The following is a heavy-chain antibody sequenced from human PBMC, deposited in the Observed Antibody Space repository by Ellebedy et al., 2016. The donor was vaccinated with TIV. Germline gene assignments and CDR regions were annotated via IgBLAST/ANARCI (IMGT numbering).Heavy chain of an antibody. J-gene: IGHJ6*02. V-gene: IGHV6-1*01. D-gene: IGHD3-16*01. CDR3: ARGWFGSGMGV. Sequence: SETLSLTCVISGASVSTDIGWYWIRQSPSRGLERPGRTYYRSKWNNDYAVSLKSRITINPDTSKNLFSLQLNSETPEDTAVYYCARGWFGSGMGVWGQGTTVTVSS. CDR2: TYYRSKWNN. CDR1: GASVSTDIG.